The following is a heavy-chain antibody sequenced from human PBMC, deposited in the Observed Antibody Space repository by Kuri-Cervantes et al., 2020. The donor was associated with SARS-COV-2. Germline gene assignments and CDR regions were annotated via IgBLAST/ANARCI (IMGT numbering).Heavy chain of an antibody. CDR1: GFSFSTYW. Sequence: GESLRLSCAASGFSFSTYWMNWVRQAPGKGLEWVANIKQDDTEYYYVDSVRGRFTISRDNAKNSMYLQMNSLRAEDTAIYYCVRGTEDYSGARSFFDSWGQGTPVTVSS. V-gene: IGHV3-7*03. CDR2: IKQDDTEY. D-gene: IGHD4-11*01. CDR3: VRGTEDYSGARSFFDS. J-gene: IGHJ4*02.